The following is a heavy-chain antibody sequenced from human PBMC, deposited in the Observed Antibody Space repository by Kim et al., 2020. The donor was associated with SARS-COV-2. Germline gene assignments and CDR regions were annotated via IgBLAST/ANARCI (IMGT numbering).Heavy chain of an antibody. J-gene: IGHJ4*02. CDR1: GFTFSIYG. V-gene: IGHV3-48*03. Sequence: GGSLRLSCATSGFTFSIYGMTWVRQAPGKGLEWVSYITGTGIKTYYADSVRGRFTVSRDNAKTSVFLQMNSLRGEDTAVYFCARDGGWRDDYWGQGTPV. D-gene: IGHD3-16*01. CDR3: ARDGGWRDDY. CDR2: ITGTGIKT.